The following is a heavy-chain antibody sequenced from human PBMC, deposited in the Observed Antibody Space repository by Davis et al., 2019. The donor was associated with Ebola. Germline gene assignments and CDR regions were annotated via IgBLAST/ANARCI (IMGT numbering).Heavy chain of an antibody. J-gene: IGHJ4*02. D-gene: IGHD4-17*01. CDR2: ISGSGGST. CDR3: AKVGVTTVTDFDY. V-gene: IGHV3-64*04. CDR1: GFTFSSYA. Sequence: GESLKISCSASGFTFSSYAMHWVRQAPGKGLEYVSAISGSGGSTYYADSVKGRFTISRDNSKNTLYLQMNSLRAEDTAVYYCAKVGVTTVTDFDYWGQGTLVTVSS.